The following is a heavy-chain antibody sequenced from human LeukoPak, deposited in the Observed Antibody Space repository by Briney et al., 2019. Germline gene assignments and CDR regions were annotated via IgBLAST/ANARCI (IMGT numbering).Heavy chain of an antibody. CDR2: ISSSGGST. CDR3: ARGRITWYASDI. J-gene: IGHJ3*02. CDR1: GFTLSGYV. Sequence: GGSLRLSCAASGFTLSGYVMHWVRQAPGKGLEYVSSISSSGGSTYYANSVKGRFTISRDISKNTLYLQMGSLRVEDMAVYYCARGRITWYASDIWGQGTMVTVSS. D-gene: IGHD3-10*01. V-gene: IGHV3-64*01.